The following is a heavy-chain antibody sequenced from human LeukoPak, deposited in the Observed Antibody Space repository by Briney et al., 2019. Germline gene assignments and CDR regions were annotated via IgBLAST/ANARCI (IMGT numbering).Heavy chain of an antibody. Sequence: GGSLRLSCAASGFTFSSSTMNWVRQAPGKGLEWVSSISGGSIYIYYADSVKGRFTISRDNGKNSLYLQMNSLRAEDTAVCYCASDKTAQLDNYYYYMDVWGKGTTVTISS. CDR3: ASDKTAQLDNYYYYMDV. J-gene: IGHJ6*03. CDR2: ISGGSIYI. D-gene: IGHD6-13*01. CDR1: GFTFSSST. V-gene: IGHV3-21*06.